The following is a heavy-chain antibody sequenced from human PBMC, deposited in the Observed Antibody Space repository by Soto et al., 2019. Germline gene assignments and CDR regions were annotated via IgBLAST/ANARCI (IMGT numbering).Heavy chain of an antibody. J-gene: IGHJ4*02. Sequence: QVQLVESGGGVVQPGRSLRLSCAASGFTFSSYGMHWVRQAPGKGLEWVAVISYVGSNKYYADSVKGRFTISRDNSKNTLYLQMNSLRAEDTAVYYCAKDALDIVVVVAANRYGYFDYWGQGTLVTVSS. V-gene: IGHV3-30*18. CDR1: GFTFSSYG. D-gene: IGHD2-15*01. CDR2: ISYVGSNK. CDR3: AKDALDIVVVVAANRYGYFDY.